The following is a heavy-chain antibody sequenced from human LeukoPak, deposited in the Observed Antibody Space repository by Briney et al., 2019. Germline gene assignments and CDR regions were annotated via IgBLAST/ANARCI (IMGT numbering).Heavy chain of an antibody. CDR2: INHSGST. CDR1: GGSFSGYY. Sequence: SETLSLTCAVYGGSFSGYYWSWIRQPPEKGLEWIGEINHSGSTNYNPSLKSRDTISVDTSKNQFSLKLSSVTAADTAVYYCARGLRGYCSSTSCKGGFDPWGQGTLVTVSS. V-gene: IGHV4-34*01. J-gene: IGHJ5*02. D-gene: IGHD2-2*01. CDR3: ARGLRGYCSSTSCKGGFDP.